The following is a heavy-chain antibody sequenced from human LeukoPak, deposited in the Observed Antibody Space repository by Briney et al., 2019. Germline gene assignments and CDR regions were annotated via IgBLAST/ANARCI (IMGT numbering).Heavy chain of an antibody. D-gene: IGHD5-18*01. J-gene: IGHJ4*02. V-gene: IGHV3-21*05. CDR2: ISGSGTDI. CDR3: ARTARHLDY. CDR1: GFTFSSNW. Sequence: GGSLRLSCAASGFTFSSNWMSWLRQAPGKGLECLSYISGSGTDINYADSVRGRFTISRDNAKNLLYLQMNDLRVEDTAVYCCARTARHLDYWGQGTLVTVSS.